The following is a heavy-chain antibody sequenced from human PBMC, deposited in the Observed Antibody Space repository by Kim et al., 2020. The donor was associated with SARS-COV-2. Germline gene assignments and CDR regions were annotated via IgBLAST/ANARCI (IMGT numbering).Heavy chain of an antibody. D-gene: IGHD2-15*01. V-gene: IGHV3-49*04. CDR1: GFTFHDYA. J-gene: IGHJ6*02. Sequence: GGSLRLSCRSSGFTFHDYAMTWVRQAPGKGLEWVGFIRNKAYGGTIEDAASVKDRFTIARDDSKSIAHLQMNSLKTEDTAVYYCARGLSSGYHYYYDMDVCGHGTPVTVSS. CDR2: IRNKAYGGTI. CDR3: ARGLSSGYHYYYDMDV.